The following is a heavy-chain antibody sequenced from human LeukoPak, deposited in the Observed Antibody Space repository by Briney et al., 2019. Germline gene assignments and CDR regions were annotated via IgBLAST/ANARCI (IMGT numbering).Heavy chain of an antibody. J-gene: IGHJ4*02. D-gene: IGHD1-26*01. CDR3: ARGESGSYQEYYSDY. CDR1: GYSFTPNY. CDR2: INPSGGSS. V-gene: IGHV1-46*01. Sequence: ASVKVSCKASGYSFTPNYMHWVRQAPGQGLEWMGIINPSGGSSTYAQKFQGRVTMTRDTSTSTVYLELSSLRSEDTAVYYCARGESGSYQEYYSDYWGQGTLVTVSA.